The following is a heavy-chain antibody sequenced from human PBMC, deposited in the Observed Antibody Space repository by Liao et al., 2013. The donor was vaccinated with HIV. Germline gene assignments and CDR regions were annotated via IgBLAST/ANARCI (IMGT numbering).Heavy chain of an antibody. CDR2: IKHSGST. Sequence: QVQLQQWGAGLLKPSETLSLTCAVYGGSFSSHYWSWIRQSPGKGLEWIGEIKHSGSTTHNPSLKSRVTMSVDTSKKQFSLKLTSVTAADTGVYYCARGPLGTVGWFDSWGQGSLVIVSS. CDR3: ARGPLGTVGWFDS. D-gene: IGHD1-26*01. V-gene: IGHV4-34*02. J-gene: IGHJ5*01. CDR1: GGSFSSHY.